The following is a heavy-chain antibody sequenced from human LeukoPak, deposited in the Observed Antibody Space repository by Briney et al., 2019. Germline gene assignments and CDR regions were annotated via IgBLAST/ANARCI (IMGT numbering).Heavy chain of an antibody. CDR1: GFTFSSYW. CDR2: ISYDGSNK. D-gene: IGHD1-26*01. Sequence: PGGSLRLSCAASGFTFSSYWMSWVRQAPGKGLEWVAVISYDGSNKYYADSVKGRFTISRDNAKNTLYLQMNSLRAEDTAVYYCARGYSGTYRADYWGQGTLVTVSS. V-gene: IGHV3-30*03. CDR3: ARGYSGTYRADY. J-gene: IGHJ4*02.